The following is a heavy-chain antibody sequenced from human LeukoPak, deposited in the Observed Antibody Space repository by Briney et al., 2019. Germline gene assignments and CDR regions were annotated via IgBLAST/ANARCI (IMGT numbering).Heavy chain of an antibody. Sequence: SETLSLTCTVSGGSISSYYWSWIRQPPGKGLEWIGHIYGSGSTNYNPSLKSRVTLSVDTSKNQFSLKLSSVTAADTAVYYCAKLITRTEAGPDYWGQGTLVTVSS. J-gene: IGHJ4*02. D-gene: IGHD6-19*01. CDR1: GGSISSYY. CDR3: AKLITRTEAGPDY. V-gene: IGHV4-59*01. CDR2: IYGSGST.